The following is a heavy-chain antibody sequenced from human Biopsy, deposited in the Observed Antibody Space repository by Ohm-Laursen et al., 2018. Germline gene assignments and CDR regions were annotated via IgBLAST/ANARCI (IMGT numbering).Heavy chain of an antibody. CDR3: ARDRYYGSESYYSHYNMDV. CDR1: GFTFSGYG. V-gene: IGHV3-33*01. CDR2: IWYDGSNK. D-gene: IGHD3-10*01. Sequence: RSLRLSCSASGFTFSGYGMHWVRQAPGKGLEWVAVIWYDGSNKYSADSVKGRFSISRDNSKNTVYLQMNSLRAADTAVYYCARDRYYGSESYYSHYNMDVWGQGTTVSVSS. J-gene: IGHJ6*02.